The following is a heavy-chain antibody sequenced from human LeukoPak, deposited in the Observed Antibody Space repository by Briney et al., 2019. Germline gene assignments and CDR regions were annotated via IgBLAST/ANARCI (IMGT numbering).Heavy chain of an antibody. V-gene: IGHV1-69*04. CDR2: IIPILGIA. CDR1: GGTFSSYA. CDR3: ARVSGVKTAVGAFDI. D-gene: IGHD3-10*01. J-gene: IGHJ3*02. Sequence: ASVKVSCTASGGTFSSYAISWVRQAPGQGLEWMGRIIPILGIANYAQKFQGRVTITADKSTSTAYMELSSLRSEDTAVYYCARVSGVKTAVGAFDIWGQGTMVTVSS.